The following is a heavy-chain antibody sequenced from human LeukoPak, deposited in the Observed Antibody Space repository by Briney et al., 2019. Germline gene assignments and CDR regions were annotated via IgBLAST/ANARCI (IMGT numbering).Heavy chain of an antibody. CDR1: GYTFNDYF. CDR3: ARGSVGAPRAADY. D-gene: IGHD1-26*01. V-gene: IGHV1-2*02. CDR2: INPDSGGT. Sequence: ASVKVSCKASGYTFNDYFMHWVRQASGQGLEWMGWINPDSGGTNYAQKFQGRVTMTRDTSINTAYMELGRLTSDDTAVYYCARGSVGAPRAADYWGQGTPLTVSS. J-gene: IGHJ4*02.